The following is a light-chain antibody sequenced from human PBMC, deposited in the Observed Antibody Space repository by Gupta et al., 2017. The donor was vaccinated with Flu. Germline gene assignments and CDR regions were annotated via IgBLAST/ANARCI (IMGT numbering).Light chain of an antibody. V-gene: IGLV2-14*01. CDR2: EVS. CDR1: SSDVGGYNY. Sequence: GTSSDVGGYNYVSWYQQHPGKAPKLMIYEVSNRPSGVSNRFSGSKSGNTASLTISGLQAEDEADYYCSAYTSSSTPYVFGTGTKVTVL. J-gene: IGLJ1*01. CDR3: SAYTSSSTPYV.